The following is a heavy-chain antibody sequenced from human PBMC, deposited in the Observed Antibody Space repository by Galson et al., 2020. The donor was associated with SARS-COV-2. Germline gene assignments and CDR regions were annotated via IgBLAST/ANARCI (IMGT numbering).Heavy chain of an antibody. CDR2: TYYRSQWST. CDR1: GDSVSSNSAA. CDR3: AGRVAGAGSLHV. Sequence: SQTLSLTCAIYGDSVSSNSAAWNWIRQSPSRGLEWLGRTYYRSQWSTDYAVSVKSRITINPDTSKNQFSLQLNSVTPEDTAIYYCAGRVAGAGSLHVWGQGTMVIVSS. V-gene: IGHV6-1*01. J-gene: IGHJ3*01. D-gene: IGHD6-13*01.